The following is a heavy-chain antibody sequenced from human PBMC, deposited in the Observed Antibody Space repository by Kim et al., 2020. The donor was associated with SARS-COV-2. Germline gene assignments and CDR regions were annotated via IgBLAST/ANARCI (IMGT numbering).Heavy chain of an antibody. V-gene: IGHV4-39*01. D-gene: IGHD6-19*01. Sequence: SETLSLTCTVSGGSISSSSYYWGWIRQPPGKGLEWIVSIYYSGSTHYNPSLKSRVTISVDTSKNQFSLKLSSVTAADTAVYYCARPSSSGWPSGSFDYWGQGTLVTVSS. CDR2: IYYSGST. CDR1: GGSISSSSYY. J-gene: IGHJ4*02. CDR3: ARPSSSGWPSGSFDY.